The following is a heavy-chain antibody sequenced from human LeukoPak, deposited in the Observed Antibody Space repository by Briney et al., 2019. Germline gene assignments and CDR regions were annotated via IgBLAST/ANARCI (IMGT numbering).Heavy chain of an antibody. J-gene: IGHJ4*02. CDR2: IYTSGNT. CDR3: ARVPSPMYSSSAPLDY. Sequence: SETLSLTCSVSGGSISSDYWNWIRQPPGKGLEWLGYIYTSGNTDYNPSLKSRVTISVGTSKKQFSLKLRSVTAADTAVYYCARVPSPMYSSSAPLDYWGQGTLVIVSS. CDR1: GGSISSDY. D-gene: IGHD6-6*01. V-gene: IGHV4-4*09.